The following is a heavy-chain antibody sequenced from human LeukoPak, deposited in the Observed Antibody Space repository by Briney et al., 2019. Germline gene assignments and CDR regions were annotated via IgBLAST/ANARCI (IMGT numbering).Heavy chain of an antibody. J-gene: IGHJ6*02. CDR2: IWYDGSNK. D-gene: IGHD3-10*01. CDR3: ARRYYYGSADYYGMDV. Sequence: QSGGSLRLSCAASGCTFSSYGMHWVRQAPGKGLEWVAVIWYDGSNKYYADSVKGRFTISRDNSKNTLYLQMNSLRAEDTAVYYCARRYYYGSADYYGMDVWGQGTTVTVSS. V-gene: IGHV3-33*01. CDR1: GCTFSSYG.